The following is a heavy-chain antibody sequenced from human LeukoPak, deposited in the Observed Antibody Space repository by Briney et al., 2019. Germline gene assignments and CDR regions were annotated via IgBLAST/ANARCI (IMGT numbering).Heavy chain of an antibody. CDR3: AKDGYSGYEYAGIPIFDY. Sequence: PGGSLRLSCAASGFTFSSYAMSWVRQAPGKGLEWVSAISGSGGSTYYADSVKGRFTISRDNSKNTLYLQMNSLRAEDTAVYYCAKDGYSGYEYAGIPIFDYWGLGTLVTVSS. J-gene: IGHJ4*02. V-gene: IGHV3-23*01. CDR1: GFTFSSYA. D-gene: IGHD5-12*01. CDR2: ISGSGGST.